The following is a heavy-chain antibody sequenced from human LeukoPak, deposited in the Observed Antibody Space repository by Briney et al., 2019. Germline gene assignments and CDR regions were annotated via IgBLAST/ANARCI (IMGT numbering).Heavy chain of an antibody. CDR2: IYSGGST. CDR3: ATRDYYDSSGYSDAFDI. V-gene: IGHV3-66*02. CDR1: GFTVSSNY. J-gene: IGHJ3*02. Sequence: PGGSLRLSCAASGFTVSSNYMSWVRQAPGKGLEWVSVIYSGGSTYYADSVKGRFTISRDNSKNTLYLQMSSLRAEDTAVYYCATRDYYDSSGYSDAFDIWGQGTMVTVSS. D-gene: IGHD3-22*01.